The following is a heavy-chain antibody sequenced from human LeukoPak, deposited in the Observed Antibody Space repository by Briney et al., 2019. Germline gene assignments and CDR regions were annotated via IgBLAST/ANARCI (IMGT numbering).Heavy chain of an antibody. CDR3: TPIGGYDSYYGMVV. CDR1: GFTFSNAW. D-gene: IGHD2-15*01. V-gene: IGHV3-15*01. CDR2: IKSKTDGGTT. Sequence: GGPLRLPCAASGFTFSNAWMSWLRQAPGKALEWVGRIKSKTDGGTTDYAAPVKGRFTISRDDSKNTLYLQMNSLKTEGTAVYYCTPIGGYDSYYGMVVWGEGTTVTVSS. J-gene: IGHJ6*01.